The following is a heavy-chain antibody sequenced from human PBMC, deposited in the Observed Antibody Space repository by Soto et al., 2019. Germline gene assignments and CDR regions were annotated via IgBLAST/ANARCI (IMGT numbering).Heavy chain of an antibody. J-gene: IGHJ4*02. Sequence: XSVKVSCKASGYSFTSYGISWVRQAPGQGLEWMGWISAYNGNTNYAQKLQGRVTMTTDTSTSTAYMELRSLRSDDTAVYYCASENSGSYAYWGQGTLVTVSS. CDR3: ASENSGSYAY. CDR1: GYSFTSYG. CDR2: ISAYNGNT. D-gene: IGHD1-26*01. V-gene: IGHV1-18*04.